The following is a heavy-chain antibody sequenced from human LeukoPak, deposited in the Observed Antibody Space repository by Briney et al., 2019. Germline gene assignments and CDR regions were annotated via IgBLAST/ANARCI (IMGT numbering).Heavy chain of an antibody. V-gene: IGHV4-39*01. Sequence: SETLSLTCTISGGSISSNSYYWGWIRQPPGKGLEWIGRIYYSGSTDYNPSLKSRVTIFVDTSKNQFSLKRSSVTAADTAVYSWARQYSSAWYSADYWGQGTLVTVSS. D-gene: IGHD6-19*01. CDR2: IYYSGST. CDR3: ARQYSSAWYSADY. J-gene: IGHJ4*02. CDR1: GGSISSNSYY.